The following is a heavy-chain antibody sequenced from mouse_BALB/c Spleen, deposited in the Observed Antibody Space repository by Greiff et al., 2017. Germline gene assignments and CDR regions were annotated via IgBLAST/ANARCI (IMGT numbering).Heavy chain of an antibody. CDR3: AREKGYGSYAMDY. D-gene: IGHD2-10*02. J-gene: IGHJ4*01. CDR1: GFTFSDYY. CDR2: ISDGGSYT. V-gene: IGHV5-4*02. Sequence: EVQLMESGGGLVKPGGSLKLSCAASGFTFSDYYMYWVRQTPEKRLEWVATISDGGSYTYYPDSVKGRFTISRDNAKNNLYLQMSSLKSEDTAMYYCAREKGYGSYAMDYWGQGTSVTVSS.